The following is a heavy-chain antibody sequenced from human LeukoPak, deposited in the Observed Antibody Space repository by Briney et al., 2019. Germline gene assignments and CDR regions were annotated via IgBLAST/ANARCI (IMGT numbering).Heavy chain of an antibody. CDR2: FDPEDGET. CDR1: GYTLAELS. D-gene: IGHD2-2*01. V-gene: IGHV1-24*01. Sequence: ASVKVSCKVSGYTLAELSMHWVRQAPGKGLEWMGGFDPEDGETIYAQKFQGRVTMTEDTSTDTAYMELSSLRSEDTAVYYCATVAVEVTSRPYYYYYMDVWGKGTTVTVSS. CDR3: ATVAVEVTSRPYYYYYMDV. J-gene: IGHJ6*03.